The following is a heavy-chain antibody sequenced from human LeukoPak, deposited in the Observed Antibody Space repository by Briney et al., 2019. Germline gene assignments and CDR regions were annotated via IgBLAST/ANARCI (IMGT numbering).Heavy chain of an antibody. CDR2: IYYSGST. D-gene: IGHD3-22*01. V-gene: IGHV4-59*11. CDR3: ARANRGYYDSSGYSPWFDP. J-gene: IGHJ5*02. Sequence: SETLSLTCTVSGCSISSHYWSWIRQPPGKGLEWIGYIYYSGSTNYNPSLKSRVTISVDTSKNQFSLKLSSVTAADTAVYYCARANRGYYDSSGYSPWFDPWGQGTLVTVSS. CDR1: GCSISSHY.